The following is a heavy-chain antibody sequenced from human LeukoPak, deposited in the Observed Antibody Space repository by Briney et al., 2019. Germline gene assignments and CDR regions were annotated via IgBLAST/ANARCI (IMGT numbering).Heavy chain of an antibody. CDR3: ASYSGYDYFDY. D-gene: IGHD5-12*01. J-gene: IGHJ4*02. V-gene: IGHV3-23*01. Sequence: GGSLRLSCAASGFTFSSYAMSWVRQAPGKGLEWVSAISGSGGSTYYADSVKGRFTISRDNAKNSLYLQMNSLRAEDTAVYYCASYSGYDYFDYWGQGTLVTVSS. CDR2: ISGSGGST. CDR1: GFTFSSYA.